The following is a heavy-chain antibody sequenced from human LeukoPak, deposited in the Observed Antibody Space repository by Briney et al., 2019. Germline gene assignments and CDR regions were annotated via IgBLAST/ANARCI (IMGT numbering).Heavy chain of an antibody. D-gene: IGHD5-18*01. CDR2: ISSSSSYI. Sequence: GGSLRLSCAASGFTFSSYSMNWVRQAPGKGLEWVSSISSSSSYIYYADSVKGRFTISRDNAKNSLYLQTNSLRAEDTAVYYCARSWMVRTGYYYYMDVWGKGTTVTVSS. J-gene: IGHJ6*03. V-gene: IGHV3-21*04. CDR1: GFTFSSYS. CDR3: ARSWMVRTGYYYYMDV.